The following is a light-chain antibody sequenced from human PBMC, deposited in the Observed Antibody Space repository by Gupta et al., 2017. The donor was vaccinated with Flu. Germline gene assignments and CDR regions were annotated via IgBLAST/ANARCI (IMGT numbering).Light chain of an antibody. Sequence: DIVLTQSPDSLFLSPGDRATISCEASQAISGSQVAWYQQRSGQAPRLLISGVSTRATDIPDRFSGGGSGTYFTLTITRLEPDDFAMYFCQHFDGSPWTFGQGT. CDR3: QHFDGSPWT. J-gene: IGKJ1*01. V-gene: IGKV3-20*01. CDR1: QAISGSQ. CDR2: GVS.